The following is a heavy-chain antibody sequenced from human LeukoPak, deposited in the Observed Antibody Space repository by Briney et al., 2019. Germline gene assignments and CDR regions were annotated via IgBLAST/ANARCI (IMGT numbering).Heavy chain of an antibody. CDR3: ARLFSHGCGDY. CDR1: GYTFTSYW. Sequence: GEPLQISCQCPGYTFTSYWIGWVRQLPGKGLEWMGIIYPGDSDTRYSPSFQGQVTISADKSITTAYLQWSSLKASDTAMYYCARLFSHGCGDYWGQGTLVTVSS. CDR2: IYPGDSDT. V-gene: IGHV5-51*01. D-gene: IGHD1-26*01. J-gene: IGHJ4*02.